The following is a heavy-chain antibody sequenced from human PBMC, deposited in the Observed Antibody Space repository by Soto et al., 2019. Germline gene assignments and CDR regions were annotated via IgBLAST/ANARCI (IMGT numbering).Heavy chain of an antibody. CDR2: ITGSADKT. D-gene: IGHD2-2*01. CDR3: ARDCSSSSCSVWHY. V-gene: IGHV3-23*01. CDR1: GFSLSNYA. J-gene: IGHJ4*02. Sequence: DFGFSLSNYAMTWVRQAPGKGLEWVSGITGSADKTYYADSVKGRFIISRDNSKNTLYLQMNSLRAEDTALYYCARDCSSSSCSVWHYWGQGTLVTVSS.